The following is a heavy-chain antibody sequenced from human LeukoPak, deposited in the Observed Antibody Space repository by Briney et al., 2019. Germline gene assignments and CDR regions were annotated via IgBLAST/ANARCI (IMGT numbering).Heavy chain of an antibody. CDR1: GFTFTRHW. J-gene: IGHJ4*02. CDR3: ARGPDYGDRFDFFDY. Sequence: VGSLRLSSAASGFTFTRHWMGSVPQAPGKGPGWVASIKQDGSQYYVDSVKGRFIISRDNAKNTLYLPMNSLRAEDTDVYSCARGPDYGDRFDFFDYWGQGTLVTVSS. D-gene: IGHD4-17*01. V-gene: IGHV3-7*01. CDR2: IKQDGSQ.